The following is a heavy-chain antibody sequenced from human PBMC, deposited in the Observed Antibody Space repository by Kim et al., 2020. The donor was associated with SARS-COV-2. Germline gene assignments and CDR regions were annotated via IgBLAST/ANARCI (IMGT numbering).Heavy chain of an antibody. V-gene: IGHV3-30*04. CDR2: ISYDGSNK. J-gene: IGHJ4*02. CDR3: ARGLYPNIVVVTAEIDY. Sequence: GGSLRLSCAASGFTFSSYAMHWVRQAPGKGLEWVAVISYDGSNKYYADSVKGRFTISRDNSKNTLYLQMNSLRAEDTAVYYCARGLYPNIVVVTAEIDYWVQGTLVTVSS. CDR1: GFTFSSYA. D-gene: IGHD2-21*02.